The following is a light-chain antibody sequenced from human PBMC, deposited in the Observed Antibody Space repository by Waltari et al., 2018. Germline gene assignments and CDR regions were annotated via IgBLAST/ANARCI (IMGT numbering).Light chain of an antibody. CDR3: QQSYSRPWT. Sequence: DIQMTQSPSSLSASVGDRVTITCRASQSISSYLNWYQQKPGKAPKLLIYAASSLQSGVPSRFRGSGSGTDFTLTISSLQPEDFATYYCQQSYSRPWTFGQGTKVEIK. CDR2: AAS. V-gene: IGKV1-39*01. CDR1: QSISSY. J-gene: IGKJ1*01.